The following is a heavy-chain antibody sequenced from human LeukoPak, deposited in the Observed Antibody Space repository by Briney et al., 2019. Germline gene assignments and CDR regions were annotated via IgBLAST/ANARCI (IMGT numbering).Heavy chain of an antibody. CDR3: AAYSDTSGKAFDI. J-gene: IGHJ3*02. V-gene: IGHV3-11*04. Sequence: PGGSLRLSCAASGFTFNEYYMSWIRQAPGKGLEWISYITSSADATYFADSVRGRFTISRDNARNSLYLQMNSLRPEDTAVYYCAAYSDTSGKAFDIWGQGTVVTVSS. D-gene: IGHD3-22*01. CDR1: GFTFNEYY. CDR2: ITSSADAT.